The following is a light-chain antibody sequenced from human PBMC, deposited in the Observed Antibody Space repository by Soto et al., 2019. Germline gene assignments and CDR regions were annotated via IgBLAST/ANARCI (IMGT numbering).Light chain of an antibody. J-gene: IGLJ2*01. V-gene: IGLV1-40*01. CDR3: QSYDTGLGGPVV. CDR1: GSNIGAGFD. CDR2: GNT. Sequence: QAVVTQPPSLSGAPGQNIIISCTGGGSNIGAGFDVHWYQQLPGTAPKLLIYGNTNRPSGVPDRFSGSKSGTSASLVITGLQGGYEADYSCQSYDTGLGGPVVFGGGTKLTVL.